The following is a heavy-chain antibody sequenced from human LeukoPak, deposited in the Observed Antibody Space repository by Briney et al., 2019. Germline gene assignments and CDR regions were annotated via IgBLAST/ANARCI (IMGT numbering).Heavy chain of an antibody. J-gene: IGHJ4*02. CDR2: INPSAGST. Sequence: GASVKVSCKASGYTFTSYYIHWVRQAPGQRLEWMGIINPSAGSTTYAQKFQGRVTMTRDMSTNTVYMELSSLRSEDTAVYFCAGYSSSSSYWGQGTLVTVSS. D-gene: IGHD6-6*01. CDR3: AGYSSSSSY. V-gene: IGHV1-46*01. CDR1: GYTFTSYY.